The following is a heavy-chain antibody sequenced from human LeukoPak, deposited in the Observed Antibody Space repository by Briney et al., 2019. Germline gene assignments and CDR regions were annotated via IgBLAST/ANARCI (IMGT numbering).Heavy chain of an antibody. CDR3: ARGPSTWFGPKPFDY. J-gene: IGHJ4*02. V-gene: IGHV4-38-2*02. CDR2: INHSGST. D-gene: IGHD3-10*01. Sequence: SETLSLTCTVSGYSISSGYYWGWIRQPPGKGLEWIGEINHSGSTNYNPSLKSRVTISVDTSKNQFSLKLSSVTAADTAVYYCARGPSTWFGPKPFDYWGQGTLVTVSS. CDR1: GYSISSGYY.